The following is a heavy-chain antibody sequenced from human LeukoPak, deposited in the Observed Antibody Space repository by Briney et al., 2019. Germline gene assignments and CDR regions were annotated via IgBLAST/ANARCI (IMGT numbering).Heavy chain of an antibody. V-gene: IGHV3-7*01. J-gene: IGHJ3*02. CDR1: GFTFSSYW. CDR2: IKQDGSEK. D-gene: IGHD3-9*01. CDR3: ARDLSYDILTGYYKDAFDI. Sequence: PGGSLRLSCAASGFTFSSYWMSWVRQAPGKGLEWVANIKQDGSEKYYVDSVKGRFTISRDNAKNSLYLQMNSLRAEDTAVYYCARDLSYDILTGYYKDAFDIWGQGTMVTVSS.